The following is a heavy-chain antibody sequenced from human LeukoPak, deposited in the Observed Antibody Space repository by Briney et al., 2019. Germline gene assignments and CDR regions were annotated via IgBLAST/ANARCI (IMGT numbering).Heavy chain of an antibody. CDR1: GYTFTSYG. CDR3: ARDSLLRYFDWFPLGMDV. V-gene: IGHV1-18*04. CDR2: ISAYNGNT. D-gene: IGHD3-9*01. Sequence: ASVKVSCKASGYTFTSYGISWVRQAPGQGLEWMGWISAYNGNTNYAQKLQGRVTMTTDTSTSTAYMELRSLRSDDTAVYYCARDSLLRYFDWFPLGMDVWGKGTRSPSPQ. J-gene: IGHJ6*04.